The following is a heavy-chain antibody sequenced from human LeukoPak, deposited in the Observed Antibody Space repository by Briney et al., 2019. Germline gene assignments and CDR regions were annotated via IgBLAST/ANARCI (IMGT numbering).Heavy chain of an antibody. CDR1: GGSFNGYY. V-gene: IGHV4-34*01. CDR3: ASANDYDFWSGYYWD. Sequence: SETLSLTCAVYGGSFNGYYWSWIRQPPGKGLEWTGEINHSGSTNYNPSLKSRVTISVDTSKNQFSLKLSSVTAADTAVYYCASANDYDFWSGYYWDWGQGTLVTVSS. J-gene: IGHJ4*02. D-gene: IGHD3-3*01. CDR2: INHSGST.